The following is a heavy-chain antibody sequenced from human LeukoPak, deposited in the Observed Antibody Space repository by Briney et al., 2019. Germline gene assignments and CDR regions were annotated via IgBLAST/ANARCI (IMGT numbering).Heavy chain of an antibody. D-gene: IGHD3-10*01. CDR1: GFTFDDYA. Sequence: GGSLRLSCAASGFTFDDYAMHWVRQAPGKGLEWVSGISWNSGSIGYADSVKGRFTISRDNAKNSLYLQMNSLRAEDTALYYCAKTPGTMVRGPYFDNWGQGTLVTVSS. CDR3: AKTPGTMVRGPYFDN. J-gene: IGHJ4*02. V-gene: IGHV3-9*01. CDR2: ISWNSGSI.